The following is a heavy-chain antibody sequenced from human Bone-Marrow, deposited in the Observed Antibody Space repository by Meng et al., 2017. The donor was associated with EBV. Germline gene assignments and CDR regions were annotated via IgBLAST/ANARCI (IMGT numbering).Heavy chain of an antibody. CDR3: ASESGRGFTPDY. V-gene: IGHV1-69*01. Sequence: QGQGVQSGAAVKKPGPSVKVSCWTSGGTFNSYAGSWVRQAPGQGLEWMGGLIPMSGAPHYAQKFQGRVTITADESTSTHYMDLSNLRSDDTAMYYCASESGRGFTPDYWGQGTLVTVSS. CDR2: LIPMSGAP. CDR1: GGTFNSYA. D-gene: IGHD3-10*01. J-gene: IGHJ4*02.